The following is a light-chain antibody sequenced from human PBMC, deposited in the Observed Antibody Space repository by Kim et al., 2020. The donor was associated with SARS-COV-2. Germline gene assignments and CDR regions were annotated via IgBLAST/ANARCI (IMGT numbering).Light chain of an antibody. Sequence: SPGERASLSCRASQSISSNFLAWYQQKPGQAPSLLVYGASRRATGIPDRFSGSGSGTDFTLTISRLEPDDFAVYYCQQYDSSPRTFGQGTKVDLK. CDR3: QQYDSSPRT. CDR1: QSISSNF. V-gene: IGKV3-20*01. CDR2: GAS. J-gene: IGKJ1*01.